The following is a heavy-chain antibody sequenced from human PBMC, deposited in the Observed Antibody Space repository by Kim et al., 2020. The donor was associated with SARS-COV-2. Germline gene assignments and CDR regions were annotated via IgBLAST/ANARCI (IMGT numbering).Heavy chain of an antibody. CDR1: GYSFTSYW. CDR2: IYPGDSDS. V-gene: IGHV5-51*01. D-gene: IGHD6-13*01. Sequence: GESLKISCRGSGYSFTSYWIGWVRQMPGKGLEWMGIIYPGDSDSRYSPSFQGQVTISADKSINTAYLQLSSLKASDTAVYYCATQGSSSWKHYFDFWGQGTLVTVSS. CDR3: ATQGSSSWKHYFDF. J-gene: IGHJ4*02.